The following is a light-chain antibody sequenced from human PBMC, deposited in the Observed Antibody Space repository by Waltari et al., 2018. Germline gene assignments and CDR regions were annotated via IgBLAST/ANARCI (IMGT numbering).Light chain of an antibody. CDR1: QSISDW. V-gene: IGKV1-5*03. Sequence: DIQMTQSPSTLSASVGDRVTITCRASQSISDWLAWYQQKPGKAPKLLSYKASSLESGVPSRFSGSGSGTEFTLTISSLQPDDFATYYCQPYNSYSIMFGQGTRLEIK. J-gene: IGKJ5*01. CDR3: QPYNSYSIM. CDR2: KAS.